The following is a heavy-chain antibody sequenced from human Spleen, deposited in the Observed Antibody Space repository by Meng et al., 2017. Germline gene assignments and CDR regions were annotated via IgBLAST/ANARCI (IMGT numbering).Heavy chain of an antibody. J-gene: IGHJ2*01. D-gene: IGHD6-13*01. CDR3: ATASSVRIAAAGRYWYFDL. V-gene: IGHV1-18*01. CDR2: ISAYNGNT. CDR1: GYTFTSYG. Sequence: ASVKVSCKASGYTFTSYGISWVRQAPGQGLEWMGWISAYNGNTNYAQKLQGRVTMTEDTSTDTAYMELSSLRSEDTAVYYCATASSVRIAAAGRYWYFDLWGRGTLVTVSS.